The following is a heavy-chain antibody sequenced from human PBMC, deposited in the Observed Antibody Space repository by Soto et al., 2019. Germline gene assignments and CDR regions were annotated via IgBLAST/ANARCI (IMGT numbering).Heavy chain of an antibody. Sequence: SEPLSLTYAVYGGSFSDYYWSWIRQPPGKGLEWIGEINHSGSTNYNPSLKSRATLSVDASKNQFSLKLTSVTAADTAVYYCAKGDTNMVPEYWGQGTLVTVSS. J-gene: IGHJ4*02. CDR3: AKGDTNMVPEY. V-gene: IGHV4-34*01. CDR1: GGSFSDYY. CDR2: INHSGST. D-gene: IGHD3-10*01.